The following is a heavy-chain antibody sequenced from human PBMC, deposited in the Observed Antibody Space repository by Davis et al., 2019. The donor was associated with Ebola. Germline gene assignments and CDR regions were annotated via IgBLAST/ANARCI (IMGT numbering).Heavy chain of an antibody. V-gene: IGHV5-51*01. CDR3: ARMGKSYYDSLWDY. J-gene: IGHJ4*02. Sequence: GESLKISCKGSGYSFTSYWIAWVRQMPGKGLEWMGIIYPGDSDTRYSPSFRGQVTISADKSFSTAYLQWSGLKASDTAMCYCARMGKSYYDSLWDYWGQGTLVTVSS. CDR1: GYSFTSYW. D-gene: IGHD3-10*01. CDR2: IYPGDSDT.